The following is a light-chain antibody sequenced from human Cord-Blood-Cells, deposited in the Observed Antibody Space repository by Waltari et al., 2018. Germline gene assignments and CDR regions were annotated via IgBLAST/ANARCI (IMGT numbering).Light chain of an antibody. J-gene: IGKJ3*01. CDR3: QQSYSTPFT. CDR2: PAA. CDR1: QSICSS. V-gene: IGKV1-39*01. Sequence: EIQMTQSPSSLSASVGDRVTLTCRARQSICSSLNWYQQKPGKAPKLLIYPAASLQSGVPSRFSSSGSWTDFTLTISSLQPEDFATYYCQQSYSTPFTFGPGTKVDIK.